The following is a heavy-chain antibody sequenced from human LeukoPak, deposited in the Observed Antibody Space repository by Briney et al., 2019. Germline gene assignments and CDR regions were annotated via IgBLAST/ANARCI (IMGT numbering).Heavy chain of an antibody. Sequence: ASVKVSCKASGYTFTVYYMHWVRQAPGQGLEWMGWINPNSGGTNYAQKFQGRVTMTRDTSISTAYMELSRLRSDGTAVYYCARGGIVGALLNYWGQGTLVTVSS. CDR3: ARGGIVGALLNY. CDR1: GYTFTVYY. D-gene: IGHD1-26*01. J-gene: IGHJ4*02. V-gene: IGHV1-2*02. CDR2: INPNSGGT.